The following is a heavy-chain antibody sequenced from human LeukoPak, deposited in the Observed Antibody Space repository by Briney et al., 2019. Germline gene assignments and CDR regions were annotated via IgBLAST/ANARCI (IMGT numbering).Heavy chain of an antibody. D-gene: IGHD5-12*01. J-gene: IGHJ4*02. CDR2: ISSSSSPI. Sequence: GGSLRLSCAASGFTFSSNAMNWVRQAPGKGLEWVSYISSSSSPIYYADSVKGRFTISRDNAKSSLYLQMNSLRDEDTAVYYCARTAVGGNSGYAHSYYFDYWGQGTLVTVSS. CDR1: GFTFSSNA. V-gene: IGHV3-48*02. CDR3: ARTAVGGNSGYAHSYYFDY.